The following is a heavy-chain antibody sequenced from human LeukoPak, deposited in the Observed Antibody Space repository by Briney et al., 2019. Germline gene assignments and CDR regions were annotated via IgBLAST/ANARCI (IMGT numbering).Heavy chain of an antibody. CDR1: GFTLSSYA. V-gene: IGHV3-23*01. J-gene: IGHJ4*02. CDR3: AKDLRDSYGYYID. Sequence: GGSLILSCAASGFTLSSYAMSWVRQAPGKALEWVSAISSVGVSTFYADSVKGRFIISRDNAKNMLNLQMNSLRADDTAVYYCAKDLRDSYGYYIDWSQGTLVTVSS. CDR2: ISSVGVST. D-gene: IGHD3-3*01.